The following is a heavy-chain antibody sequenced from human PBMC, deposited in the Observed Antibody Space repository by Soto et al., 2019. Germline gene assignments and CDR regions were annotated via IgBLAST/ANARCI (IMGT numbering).Heavy chain of an antibody. V-gene: IGHV3-23*01. D-gene: IGHD4-17*01. CDR2: MSATGRTS. CDR3: ANDPNGDYVGGFDF. Sequence: GGSLRLSCAASGFNLNHYAMTWVRQAPGKGPEWVSSMSATGRTSFYADSVKGRFTISRDTSTSTLYLQMNSVRVEDTAVYYCANDPNGDYVGGFDFWGLGTMVTVSS. CDR1: GFNLNHYA. J-gene: IGHJ3*01.